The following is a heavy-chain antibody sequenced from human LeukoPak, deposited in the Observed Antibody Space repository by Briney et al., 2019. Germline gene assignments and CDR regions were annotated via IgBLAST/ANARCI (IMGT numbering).Heavy chain of an antibody. J-gene: IGHJ4*02. CDR3: ARGHGSSYDY. D-gene: IGHD6-13*01. Sequence: PGGSLRLSCAASGFTFSSYAMHWVRQVPGKGLEWVANIKQDGSQEYYVDSVKGRFTISRDNTKNSLYLQMNSLRAEDTAVYYCARGHGSSYDYWGQGTLVTVSS. CDR2: IKQDGSQE. V-gene: IGHV3-7*01. CDR1: GFTFSSYA.